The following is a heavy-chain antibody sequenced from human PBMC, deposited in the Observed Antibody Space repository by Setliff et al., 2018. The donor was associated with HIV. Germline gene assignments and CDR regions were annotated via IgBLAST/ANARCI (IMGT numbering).Heavy chain of an antibody. Sequence: SETLSLTCTVSGGSINNYYWSWMRQSPGKGLEWIGYIYISGSTDYSPSLKSRVTISADTSKNQVSLKLTSVTAADTAVYYCARRSIVGSTRGYYYYALDVWGQGTTVTVSS. CDR2: IYISGST. CDR1: GGSINNYY. CDR3: ARRSIVGSTRGYYYYALDV. J-gene: IGHJ6*02. V-gene: IGHV4-4*09. D-gene: IGHD2-21*01.